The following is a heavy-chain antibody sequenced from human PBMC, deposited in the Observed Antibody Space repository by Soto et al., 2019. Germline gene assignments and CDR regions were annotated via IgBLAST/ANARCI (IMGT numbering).Heavy chain of an antibody. J-gene: IGHJ4*02. CDR1: GGSISSSSYY. Sequence: HLQLQESGPGLVKPSEPLSLTCTVSGGSISSSSYYWGWIRQPPGKGLEWIGSIYYSGSTYYNPSLKRRLTVSVDTSKNQFSLKLSSVTAADRAVYYCARVEMATNLDYCGQGTLVTVSS. D-gene: IGHD5-12*01. V-gene: IGHV4-39*01. CDR2: IYYSGST. CDR3: ARVEMATNLDY.